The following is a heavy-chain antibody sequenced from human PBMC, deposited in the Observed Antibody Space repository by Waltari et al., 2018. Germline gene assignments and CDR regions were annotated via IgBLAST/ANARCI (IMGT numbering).Heavy chain of an antibody. D-gene: IGHD6-19*01. CDR1: GGSISSSSYY. J-gene: IGHJ3*02. V-gene: IGHV4-39*07. Sequence: QLQLQESGPGLVKPSETLSLTCTVSGGSISSSSYYWGWIRQPPGKGLEWIGSIYYSGSTYYNPSLKSRVTISVDTSKNQFSLKLSSVTAADTAVYYCARDLAVRNAFDIWGQGTMVTVSS. CDR2: IYYSGST. CDR3: ARDLAVRNAFDI.